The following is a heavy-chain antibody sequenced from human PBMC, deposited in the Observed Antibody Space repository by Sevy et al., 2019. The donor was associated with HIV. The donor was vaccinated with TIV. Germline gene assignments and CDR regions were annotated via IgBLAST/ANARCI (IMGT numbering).Heavy chain of an antibody. Sequence: GGSLRLSCAASGFTFSDYYMSWIRQAPGKGLEWVSYISSSSSSTYYADSVKGRFTISRDNAKNSLYLQMNSLRAEDTAVYYCARDSETYSSSWYIYWSQGTLVTVSS. CDR2: ISSSSSST. D-gene: IGHD6-13*01. CDR1: GFTFSDYY. V-gene: IGHV3-11*06. CDR3: ARDSETYSSSWYIY. J-gene: IGHJ4*02.